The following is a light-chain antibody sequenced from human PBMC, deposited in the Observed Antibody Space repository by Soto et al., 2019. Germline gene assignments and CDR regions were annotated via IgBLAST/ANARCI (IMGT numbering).Light chain of an antibody. CDR1: QSIATY. CDR2: VTS. Sequence: DIQMTQSPSSLSASIGDRVTITCRASQSIATYLNWYQQKQGEAPKLLIYVTSYLASGVPSRFSGSGSGTDFTLTISTLRAEDFATYSCQQSYSTPLTFGGGTKVDIK. V-gene: IGKV1-39*01. J-gene: IGKJ4*01. CDR3: QQSYSTPLT.